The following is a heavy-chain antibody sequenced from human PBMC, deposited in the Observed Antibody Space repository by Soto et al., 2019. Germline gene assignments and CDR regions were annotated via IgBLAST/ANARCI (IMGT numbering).Heavy chain of an antibody. V-gene: IGHV4-59*01. J-gene: IGHJ4*02. CDR1: GDSISSDH. CDR2: IHDSGST. Sequence: SETLSLTCTVSGDSISSDHWSWVRQPPGKGPECIGSIHDSGSTTYNPSLKRRVTISVDTSKNQFSLSLTSVTAADTAVYYCARGGASSIWLDYWGQGRLVTVSA. D-gene: IGHD6-13*01. CDR3: ARGGASSIWLDY.